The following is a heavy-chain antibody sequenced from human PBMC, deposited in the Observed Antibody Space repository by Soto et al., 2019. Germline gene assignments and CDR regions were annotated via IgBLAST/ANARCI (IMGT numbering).Heavy chain of an antibody. CDR1: GGTFSSYA. D-gene: IGHD4-4*01. V-gene: IGHV1-69*05. CDR2: IIPIFGTA. Sequence: QVQLVQSGAEVKKPGSSVKVSCKASGGTFSSYAISWVRQAPGQGLEWMGGIIPIFGTANYAQKFQGRVTIPXXEXTXXAYMELSSLRSEDTAVYYCARDRVLSTVTMYYFDYWGQGTLVTVSS. CDR3: ARDRVLSTVTMYYFDY. J-gene: IGHJ4*02.